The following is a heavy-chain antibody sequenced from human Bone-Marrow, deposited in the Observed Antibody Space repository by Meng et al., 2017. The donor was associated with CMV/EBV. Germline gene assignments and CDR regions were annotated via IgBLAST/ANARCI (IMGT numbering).Heavy chain of an antibody. CDR3: ARGRTTWGY. Sequence: SETLSLTCAVYGGSFSGYYWSWIRQPPGKGLEWIGEINHSGSTNYNPSLKSRVTISVDTSKNQFSLKLSSVTAADTAVYYCARGRTTWGYWGQGTTVTVSS. J-gene: IGHJ6*02. CDR2: INHSGST. V-gene: IGHV4-34*01. CDR1: GGSFSGYY. D-gene: IGHD1-1*01.